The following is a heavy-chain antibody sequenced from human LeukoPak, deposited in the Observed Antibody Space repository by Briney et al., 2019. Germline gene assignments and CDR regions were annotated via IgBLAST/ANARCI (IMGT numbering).Heavy chain of an antibody. CDR2: ISHSGST. J-gene: IGHJ4*02. V-gene: IGHV4-59*01. CDR1: GGFISRDS. CDR3: ARFETGVVVVPVRQPRPPPPRYFDY. D-gene: IGHD2-2*01. Sequence: SETLSLTCTVSGGFISRDSWSWIRQPPGKGLEWIGYISHSGSTDYKASLERRVTISLDRSNNQFSLELHSVTAADTAVYFCARFETGVVVVPVRQPRPPPPRYFDYWGQGILVTVSS.